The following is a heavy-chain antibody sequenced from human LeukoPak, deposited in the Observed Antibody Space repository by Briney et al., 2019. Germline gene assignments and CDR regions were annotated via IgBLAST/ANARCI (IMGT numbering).Heavy chain of an antibody. CDR2: MNPNSGNT. Sequence: ASVKVSCKASGYTFTSCDINWVRQAPGQGLEWMGWMNPNSGNTGYAQKFQGRVTITRNTSISTAYMELSSLRSEDTAVYYCARAPWYSSSWYRGSYYYYMDVWGKGTTVTVSS. CDR3: ARAPWYSSSWYRGSYYYYMDV. J-gene: IGHJ6*03. D-gene: IGHD6-13*01. CDR1: GYTFTSCD. V-gene: IGHV1-8*03.